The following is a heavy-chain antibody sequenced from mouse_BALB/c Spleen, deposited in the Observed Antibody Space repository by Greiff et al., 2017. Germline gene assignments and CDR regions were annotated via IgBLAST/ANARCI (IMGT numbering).Heavy chain of an antibody. CDR3: ARGKGNYAMDY. CDR2: IDPANGNT. Sequence: EVQLQESGAELVKPGASVKLSCTASGFNIKDTYMHWVKQRPEQGLEWIGRIDPANGNTKYDPKFQGKATITADTSSNTAYLQLSSLTSEDTAVYYCARGKGNYAMDYWGQGTSVTVSS. V-gene: IGHV14-3*02. J-gene: IGHJ4*01. CDR1: GFNIKDTY.